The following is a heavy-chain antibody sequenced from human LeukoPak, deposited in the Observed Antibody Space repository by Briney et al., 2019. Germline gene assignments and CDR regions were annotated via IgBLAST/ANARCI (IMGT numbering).Heavy chain of an antibody. Sequence: QAGGSLRLSCAVSGFSFSYNWMHWVRQAPGKGLVWVSRINTDGSSTSYADSVKGRFTISRDNAKNTLYLQMNSLRAEDTAVYYCARVTGKSIDYWGQGTLDTVSS. J-gene: IGHJ4*02. CDR2: INTDGSST. D-gene: IGHD3-9*01. V-gene: IGHV3-74*01. CDR1: GFSFSYNW. CDR3: ARVTGKSIDY.